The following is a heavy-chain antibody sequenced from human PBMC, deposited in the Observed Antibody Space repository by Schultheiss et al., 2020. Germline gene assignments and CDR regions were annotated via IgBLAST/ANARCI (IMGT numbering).Heavy chain of an antibody. V-gene: IGHV4-59*12. CDR2: IYYSGST. CDR1: GGSISSYY. Sequence: SETLSLTCTVSGGSISSYYWSWIRQPPGKGLEWIGYIYYSGSTNYNPSLKSRVSISVDTSKKQFSLKLSSVTAADTAVYYCARDYGDYAPPDYWGQGTLVTVSS. CDR3: ARDYGDYAPPDY. J-gene: IGHJ4*02. D-gene: IGHD4-17*01.